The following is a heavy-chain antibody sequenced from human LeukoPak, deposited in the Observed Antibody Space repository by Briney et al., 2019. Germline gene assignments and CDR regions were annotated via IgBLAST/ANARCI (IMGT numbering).Heavy chain of an antibody. V-gene: IGHV3-21*01. CDR2: IYFTGNYI. Sequence: GGSLRLSRVPSGLTLMGYSMGSGRQAPGKGLEWVSSIYFTGNYISYADSVKGRFTISRDNSKNSLYLQMNSLRAEDTAVYCCARQFNTVANFYSCGQRTLVTVSS. CDR3: ARQFNTVANFYS. CDR1: GLTLMGYS. J-gene: IGHJ4*02. D-gene: IGHD2-8*02.